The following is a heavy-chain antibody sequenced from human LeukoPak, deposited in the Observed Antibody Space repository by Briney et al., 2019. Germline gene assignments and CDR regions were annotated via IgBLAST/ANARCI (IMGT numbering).Heavy chain of an antibody. V-gene: IGHV1-18*01. Sequence: ASVKVSCKASGYTFTSYGISWVRQAPGQGLEWMGWNSAYNGNTNYAQKLQGRVTMTTDTSTSTAYMELRSLRSDDAAVYYCASVRVGAIFFPYWGQGTLVTVSS. CDR1: GYTFTSYG. CDR2: NSAYNGNT. CDR3: ASVRVGAIFFPY. D-gene: IGHD1-26*01. J-gene: IGHJ4*02.